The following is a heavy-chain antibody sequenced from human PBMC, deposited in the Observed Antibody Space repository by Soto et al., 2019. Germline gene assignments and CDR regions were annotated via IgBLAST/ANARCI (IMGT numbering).Heavy chain of an antibody. CDR2: ISAYNGNT. CDR3: ARVIVVPAAFGHWFDP. J-gene: IGHJ5*02. D-gene: IGHD2-2*01. V-gene: IGHV1-18*01. Sequence: ASVKVSCKASGYTFTSYGISWVRQSPGQGLEWMGWISAYNGNTNYAQKLQGRVTMTTDTSTSTAYMELRSLRSDDTAVYYCARVIVVPAAFGHWFDPWGQGTLVTVSS. CDR1: GYTFTSYG.